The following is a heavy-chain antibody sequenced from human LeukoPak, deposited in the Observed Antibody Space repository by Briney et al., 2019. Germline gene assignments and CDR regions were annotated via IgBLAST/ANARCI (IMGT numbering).Heavy chain of an antibody. D-gene: IGHD3-10*01. CDR3: AKQSYGSGSYYTYDY. V-gene: IGHV3-7*03. Sequence: GGSLRLSCAASGFTFSTYWMSWVRQAPGKGLEWVANIKQDGSGKYYVDSVKGRFTISRDNAKNSLCLQMDSLRAEDTAVYYCAKQSYGSGSYYTYDYWGQGTLVTVSS. J-gene: IGHJ4*02. CDR1: GFTFSTYW. CDR2: IKQDGSGK.